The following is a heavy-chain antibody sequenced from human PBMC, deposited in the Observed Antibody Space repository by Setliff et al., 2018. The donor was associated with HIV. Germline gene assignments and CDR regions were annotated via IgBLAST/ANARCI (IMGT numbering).Heavy chain of an antibody. CDR3: ARGLNYYGSGSYLPLGY. CDR1: GFTFSTYG. D-gene: IGHD3-10*01. CDR2: ISSSSSTI. J-gene: IGHJ4*02. Sequence: GGSMRLSCAASGFTFSTYGMHWVRQAPGKGLEWVAYISSSSSTIYYADSVKGRFTISRDNAKNSLYLQMNSLRAEDTAVYYCARGLNYYGSGSYLPLGYWGQGTLVTVSS. V-gene: IGHV3-48*01.